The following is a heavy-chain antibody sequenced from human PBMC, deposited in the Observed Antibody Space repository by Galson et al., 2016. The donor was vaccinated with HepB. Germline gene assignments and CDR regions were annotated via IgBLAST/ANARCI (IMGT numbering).Heavy chain of an antibody. CDR1: GFTFDDYT. CDR3: VKESQLGHKSYGPRFDY. Sequence: SLRLSCAASGFTFDDYTMHWVRQAPGKGLQWVSLVTWNGNPYYADSVKGRFTISRDNNNNTLYLQMNSLRIEDAAFYYCVKESQLGHKSYGPRFDYWGQGIMVTVSS. CDR2: VTWNGNP. J-gene: IGHJ4*02. V-gene: IGHV3-43*01. D-gene: IGHD3-16*01.